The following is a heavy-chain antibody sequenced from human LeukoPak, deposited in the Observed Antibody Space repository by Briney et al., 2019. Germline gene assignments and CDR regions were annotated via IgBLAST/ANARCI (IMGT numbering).Heavy chain of an antibody. D-gene: IGHD4-17*01. J-gene: IGHJ4*02. CDR2: ISARYGST. CDR1: GLTFGIYA. Sequence: GGSLRLSCAASGLTFGIYAMSWVRQAPGQGRDWGAAISARYGSTYYADSVKGRFTISRDNSKNTLYLQMNSLRAEDTAVYYCAKLLNDYGDYYFDYWGQETLVTVSS. V-gene: IGHV3-23*01. CDR3: AKLLNDYGDYYFDY.